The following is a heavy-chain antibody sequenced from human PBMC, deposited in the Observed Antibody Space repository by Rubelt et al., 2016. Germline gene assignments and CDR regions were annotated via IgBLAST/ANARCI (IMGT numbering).Heavy chain of an antibody. Sequence: GKVSCKASGGTFSSYAISWVRQAPGQGLEWMGGIIPIFGTANYAQKFQGRVTITADESTSTAYMELSSLRSEDKAVYYCARSLAGWQLEVGGNWFEPWGQGTLVTVSS. CDR2: IIPIFGTA. D-gene: IGHD6-6*01. CDR1: GGTFSSYA. CDR3: ARSLAGWQLEVGGNWFEP. J-gene: IGHJ5*02. V-gene: IGHV1-69*01.